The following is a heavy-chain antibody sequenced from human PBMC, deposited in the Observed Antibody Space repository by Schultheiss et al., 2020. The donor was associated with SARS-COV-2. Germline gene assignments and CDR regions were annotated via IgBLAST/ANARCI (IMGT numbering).Heavy chain of an antibody. D-gene: IGHD2-21*01. CDR3: AREKYRYCGGNSCRSDH. CDR2: IYYSGST. J-gene: IGHJ4*02. Sequence: SETLSLTCTVSGGSISSYYWSWIRQPPGKGLEWIGYIYYSGSTNYNPSLKSRVTISVDTSKNQFSLKLSSVTAADTAVYYCAREKYRYCGGNSCRSDHWGQGTLVTVSS. CDR1: GGSISSYY. V-gene: IGHV4-59*01.